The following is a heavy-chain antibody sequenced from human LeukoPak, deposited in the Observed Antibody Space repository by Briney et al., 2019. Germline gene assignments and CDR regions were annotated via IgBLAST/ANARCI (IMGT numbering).Heavy chain of an antibody. Sequence: SETLSLTCTVSGGSISSSSYYWGWIRQPPGKGLEWIGSIYYSGSTYYNPSLKSRVTISVDTSKNQFSLKLSSVTAADTAVYYCARDAGHFDYWGQGTLVTVSS. V-gene: IGHV4-39*02. CDR2: IYYSGST. CDR3: ARDAGHFDY. D-gene: IGHD6-13*01. CDR1: GGSISSSSYY. J-gene: IGHJ4*02.